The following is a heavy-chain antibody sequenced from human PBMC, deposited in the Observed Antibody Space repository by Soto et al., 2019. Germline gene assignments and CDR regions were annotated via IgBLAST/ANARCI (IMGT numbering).Heavy chain of an antibody. V-gene: IGHV4-30-2*01. Sequence: TLSVTCGVAGGSISSGSDSWSWIRQPPGKGLEWIGYIYHSGSTYYNPSLKSRVTISVDRSKNQFSLKLSSVTAADTAVYYCARVPDRWGQGTLVTVSS. CDR1: GGSISSGSDS. J-gene: IGHJ5*02. CDR3: ARVPDR. D-gene: IGHD2-2*01. CDR2: IYHSGST.